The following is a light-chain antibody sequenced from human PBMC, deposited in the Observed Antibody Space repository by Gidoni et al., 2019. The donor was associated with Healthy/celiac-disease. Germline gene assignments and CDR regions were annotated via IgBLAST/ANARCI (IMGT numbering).Light chain of an antibody. CDR3: HRSYSTLGT. CDR1: QSISSY. CDR2: AAS. Sequence: GDRVTITCRARQSISSYLNRYQQKPGKAPTLLIYAASSLQSGVPSRFSGSESGTDFTLTIRGLPPENFSTYYCHRSYSTLGTFGQGTKVEIK. V-gene: IGKV1-39*01. J-gene: IGKJ1*01.